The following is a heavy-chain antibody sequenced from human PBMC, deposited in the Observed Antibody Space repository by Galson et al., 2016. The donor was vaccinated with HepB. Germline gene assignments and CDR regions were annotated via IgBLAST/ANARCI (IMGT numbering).Heavy chain of an antibody. V-gene: IGHV3-53*01. CDR1: GFTVSGKY. J-gene: IGHJ3*02. CDR3: EGFPDPLDI. Sequence: SLRLSCAASGFTVSGKYMSWARLAPGKGLEWVSAIFSFDATFYRDSVKGRFTIFRDTSRNTLYLQMDNLRADDTAIYYCEGFPDPLDIWGLGTMVTVSS. CDR2: IFSFDAT.